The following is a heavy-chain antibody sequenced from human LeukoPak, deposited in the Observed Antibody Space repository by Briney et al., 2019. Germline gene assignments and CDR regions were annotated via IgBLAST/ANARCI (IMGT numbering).Heavy chain of an antibody. CDR2: ISGSGGST. D-gene: IGHD3-10*01. V-gene: IGHV3-23*01. J-gene: IGHJ6*02. CDR3: AKDVPRLYYGSGSHYGMDV. Sequence: GGSLRLSCAASGFTFSSYVMSWVRQAPGKGLEWVSAISGSGGSTYYADSVKGRFTISRDNPKNTLYLQMNSLRAEDTAVYYCAKDVPRLYYGSGSHYGMDVWGQGTTVTVSS. CDR1: GFTFSSYV.